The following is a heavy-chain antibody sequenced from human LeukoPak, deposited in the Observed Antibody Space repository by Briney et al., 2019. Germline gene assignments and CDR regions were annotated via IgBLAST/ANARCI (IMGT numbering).Heavy chain of an antibody. CDR2: INPNSGGT. CDR3: VPTCSGSCLQYYSDY. J-gene: IGHJ4*02. Sequence: RASVKVSCKASGYSFTGYYMHWVRQAPGQGLEWMGWINPNSGGTNYAQKFQGRVTMTRDTSISTAYMELSRLRSDDTAVYYCVPTCSGSCLQYYSDYWGQGTLVTVSS. V-gene: IGHV1-2*02. D-gene: IGHD2-15*01. CDR1: GYSFTGYY.